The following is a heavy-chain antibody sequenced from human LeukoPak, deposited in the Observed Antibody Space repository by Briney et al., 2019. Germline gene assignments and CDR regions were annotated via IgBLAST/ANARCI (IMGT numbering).Heavy chain of an antibody. CDR2: IKEDGSKK. CDR3: ATPLDYYDSSGYHQGGD. Sequence: GGSLRLSCAASGFTFSGCWMTWVRQAPGKGLEWVGNIKEDGSKKNYVDSVTGRFTIFRDNAKNSLYLQMNSLRAEDTAVYYCATPLDYYDSSGYHQGGDWGQGTLVTVSS. V-gene: IGHV3-7*03. CDR1: GFTFSGCW. D-gene: IGHD3-22*01. J-gene: IGHJ4*02.